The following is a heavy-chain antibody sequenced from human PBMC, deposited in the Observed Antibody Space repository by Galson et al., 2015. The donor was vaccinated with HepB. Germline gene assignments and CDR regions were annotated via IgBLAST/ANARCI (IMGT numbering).Heavy chain of an antibody. D-gene: IGHD3-10*01. J-gene: IGHJ4*02. Sequence: SLRLSCAASGFTFGDYYMSWIRQAPGKGLEWVSYISSSSSYTNYADSVKGRFTISRDNAKNSLYLQMNSLRAEDTAVYYCARPGVYYYGSGSSEVFDYWGQGTLVTVSS. CDR2: ISSSSSYT. V-gene: IGHV3-11*03. CDR1: GFTFGDYY. CDR3: ARPGVYYYGSGSSEVFDY.